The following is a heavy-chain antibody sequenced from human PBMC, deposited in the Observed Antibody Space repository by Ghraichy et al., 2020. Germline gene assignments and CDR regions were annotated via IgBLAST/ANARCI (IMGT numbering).Heavy chain of an antibody. CDR1: GGSFSGYY. Sequence: SETLSLTCAVYGGSFSGYYWSWIRQPPGKGLEWIGEINHSGSTNYNPSLKSRVPISVDTTEKQFSLKLSSVTAADTDVYYCARGSSSSGWYFGVQIKNRFFFDYWGQGSLVTVSS. CDR2: INHSGST. J-gene: IGHJ4*02. V-gene: IGHV4-34*01. CDR3: ARGSSSSGWYFGVQIKNRFFFDY. D-gene: IGHD6-19*01.